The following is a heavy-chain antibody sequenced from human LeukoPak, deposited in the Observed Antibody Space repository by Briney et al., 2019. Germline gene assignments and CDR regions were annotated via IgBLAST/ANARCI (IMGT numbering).Heavy chain of an antibody. D-gene: IGHD5-18*01. V-gene: IGHV1-2*02. J-gene: IGHJ4*02. Sequence: ASVKVSCKASGYTFTGYYMHWVRQAPGQGLEWMGWINPNSGGTNYAQKFQGRVTMTRDTSISTAYMELSRLRSDDTAVYYCARDRSEYSYGYSSFDYWGQGTLVTVSS. CDR1: GYTFTGYY. CDR3: ARDRSEYSYGYSSFDY. CDR2: INPNSGGT.